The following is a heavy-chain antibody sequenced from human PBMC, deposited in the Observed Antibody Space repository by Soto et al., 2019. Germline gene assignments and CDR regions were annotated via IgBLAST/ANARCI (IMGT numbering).Heavy chain of an antibody. CDR1: GFTFSSYA. CDR3: AKDQGRVDIVDTPDYYYYYGMDV. V-gene: IGHV3-23*01. D-gene: IGHD2-2*03. Sequence: GGSLRLSCAASGFTFSSYAMSWVRQAPGKGLEWVSAISGSGGSTYYADSVKGRFTISRDNSKNTLYLQMNSLRAEDTAVYYCAKDQGRVDIVDTPDYYYYYGMDVWGQGTTITVSS. CDR2: ISGSGGST. J-gene: IGHJ6*02.